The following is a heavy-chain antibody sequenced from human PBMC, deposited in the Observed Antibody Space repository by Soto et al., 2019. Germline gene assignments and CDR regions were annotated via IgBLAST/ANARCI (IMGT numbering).Heavy chain of an antibody. CDR3: ARPLRHGSGPSNWFEP. CDR2: MYLSGTT. D-gene: IGHD6-19*01. Sequence: SETLSLTCTVSCGSISGSSYYWGWIRQPPGKGLEWIGNMYLSGTTYYNPSLKSRVTISYDTSKNQFSLNLRSVTAADTAVYYCARPLRHGSGPSNWFEPWGQGSLVT. V-gene: IGHV4-39*01. CDR1: CGSISGSSYY. J-gene: IGHJ5*02.